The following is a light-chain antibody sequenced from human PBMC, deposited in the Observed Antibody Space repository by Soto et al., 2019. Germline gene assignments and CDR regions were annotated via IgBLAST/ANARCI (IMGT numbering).Light chain of an antibody. J-gene: IGKJ4*01. Sequence: DIQMTQSPSSLSASVGDTVTITCRASQGINNFLAWFQQKPGKAPKSLIYGASSLQSGVPSKFSGRGSETGFTLTISSLQPEDSATYFCQQYHSYPVTFGGGTKVELK. CDR2: GAS. V-gene: IGKV1-16*02. CDR1: QGINNF. CDR3: QQYHSYPVT.